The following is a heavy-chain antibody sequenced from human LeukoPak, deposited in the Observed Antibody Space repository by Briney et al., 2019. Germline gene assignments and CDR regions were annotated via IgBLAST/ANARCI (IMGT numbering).Heavy chain of an antibody. V-gene: IGHV4-4*07. Sequence: PSETLSLTCTVSGGSINSFYWTWIRQPAGKGLEWIGRIYSSGSTNFNPSLKSRVTMSVDTSKNQFSLRLSSVTAADTAVYYCARGRSRSPGPGSSDYWGQGTLVTVSS. CDR1: GGSINSFY. D-gene: IGHD3-10*01. CDR2: IYSSGST. CDR3: ARGRSRSPGPGSSDY. J-gene: IGHJ4*02.